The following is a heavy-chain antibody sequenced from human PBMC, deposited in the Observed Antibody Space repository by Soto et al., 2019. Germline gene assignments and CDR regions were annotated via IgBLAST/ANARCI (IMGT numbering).Heavy chain of an antibody. CDR2: IVVGSGNT. V-gene: IGHV1-58*01. CDR1: GFTFTSSA. D-gene: IGHD3-3*01. Sequence: QMQLVQSGPEVKKPGTSVKVSCKASGFTFTSSAVQWVRQARGQRLEWIGWIVVGSGNTNYAQKFQERVTITRDMSTSTAYMELSSLRSEDTAVYYCAADVPPNGVVITMDYWGQGTLVTVSS. J-gene: IGHJ4*02. CDR3: AADVPPNGVVITMDY.